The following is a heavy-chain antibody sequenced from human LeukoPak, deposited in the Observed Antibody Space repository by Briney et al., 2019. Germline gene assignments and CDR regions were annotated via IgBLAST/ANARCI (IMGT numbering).Heavy chain of an antibody. CDR1: GYTFTGYY. CDR2: INPNRGGT. V-gene: IGHV1-2*02. D-gene: IGHD1-20*01. CDR3: ARDLDNWNDVGPLGY. Sequence: ASVTVSCKASGYTFTGYYMPWVRQAPGQGLEWMGWINPNRGGTNYAQKFQGRVTMTRDTSISTAYMELSRLRSDDTAVYYCARDLDNWNDVGPLGYWGQGTLVTVSS. J-gene: IGHJ4*02.